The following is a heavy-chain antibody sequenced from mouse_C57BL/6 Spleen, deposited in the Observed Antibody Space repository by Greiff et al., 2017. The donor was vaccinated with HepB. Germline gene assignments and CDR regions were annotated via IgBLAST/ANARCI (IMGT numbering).Heavy chain of an antibody. D-gene: IGHD1-1*01. Sequence: VQLQESGPELVKPGASVKISCKASGYAFSSSWMNWVKQRPGKGLEWIGRIYPGDGDTNYNGKFKGKATLTADKSSSTAYMQLSSLTSEDSAVYCCARGGSSYDWYFDVWGTGTTVTVSS. CDR3: ARGGSSYDWYFDV. V-gene: IGHV1-82*01. CDR1: GYAFSSSW. CDR2: IYPGDGDT. J-gene: IGHJ1*03.